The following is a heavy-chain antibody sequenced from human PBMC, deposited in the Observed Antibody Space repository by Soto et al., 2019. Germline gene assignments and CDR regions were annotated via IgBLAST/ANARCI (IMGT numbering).Heavy chain of an antibody. CDR1: GGTFSSYA. J-gene: IGHJ6*02. Sequence: QVQLVQSGAEVKKPGSSVKVSCKASGGTFSSYAISWVRQAPGQGLEWMGGIIPIFGTANYAQKFQGRVTITADEATSTAYMGLGSLRSEDTGVYYCAGDQRGERDYEEYYYYGMDVWGQGTTVTVSS. V-gene: IGHV1-69*01. D-gene: IGHD4-17*01. CDR2: IIPIFGTA. CDR3: AGDQRGERDYEEYYYYGMDV.